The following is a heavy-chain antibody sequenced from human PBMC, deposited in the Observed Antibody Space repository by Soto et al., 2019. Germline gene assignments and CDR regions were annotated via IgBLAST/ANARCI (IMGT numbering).Heavy chain of an antibody. CDR2: IYYSGST. CDR3: ARACGSSTSCHYYYGMDV. D-gene: IGHD2-2*01. V-gene: IGHV4-59*01. Sequence: QVQLQESGPGLVKPSETLSLTCTVSGGSISSYYWSWIRQPPGKGLEWIGYIYYSGSTNYNPSLTSRVTISVDTSKNQFSLKLSSVTAADTAVYYCARACGSSTSCHYYYGMDVWGQGTTVTVSS. CDR1: GGSISSYY. J-gene: IGHJ6*02.